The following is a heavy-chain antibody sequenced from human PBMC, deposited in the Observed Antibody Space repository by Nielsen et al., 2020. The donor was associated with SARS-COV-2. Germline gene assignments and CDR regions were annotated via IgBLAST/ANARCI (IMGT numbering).Heavy chain of an antibody. CDR3: ANSLSKYYYYGMDV. V-gene: IGHV3-30*18. D-gene: IGHD3-16*02. CDR1: GFTFSSYG. Sequence: GGSLRLSCAASGFTFSSYGMHWVRQAPGKGLEWVAVISYDRSNKYYADSVKGRFTISRDNSKNTLYLQMNSLRAEDTAVYYCANSLSKYYYYGMDVWGQGTTVTVSS. CDR2: ISYDRSNK. J-gene: IGHJ6*02.